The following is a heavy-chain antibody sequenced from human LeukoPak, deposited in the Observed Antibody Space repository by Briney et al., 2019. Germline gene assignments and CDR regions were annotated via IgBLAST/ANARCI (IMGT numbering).Heavy chain of an antibody. D-gene: IGHD1-26*01. CDR3: TADRGSGSDY. V-gene: IGHV3-15*01. CDR1: GFTFSSAW. Sequence: GGSLRLSCAASGFTFSSAWMSWVRQAPGKGLEWVGRIKSKADGGTTDYAAPVKGRFSISRDDSKDRLYLQMNSLKTEDTAVYYCTADRGSGSDYWGQGTLVTVSS. J-gene: IGHJ4*02. CDR2: IKSKADGGTT.